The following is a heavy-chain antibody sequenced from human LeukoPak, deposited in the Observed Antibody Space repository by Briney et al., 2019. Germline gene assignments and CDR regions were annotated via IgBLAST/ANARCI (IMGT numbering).Heavy chain of an antibody. D-gene: IGHD6-13*01. V-gene: IGHV3-30*02. J-gene: IGHJ5*02. CDR2: IRYDGSNK. CDR1: GFPFSSYG. Sequence: PGGSLRLSCAASGFPFSSYGMHWVPQAPGKGLGGVAFIRYDGSNKYYADSVKGRFTIYRDNSKNTLYLQMNSLRAEDTAVYYCATAGYSSNHNWFDPWGQGTLVTVSS. CDR3: ATAGYSSNHNWFDP.